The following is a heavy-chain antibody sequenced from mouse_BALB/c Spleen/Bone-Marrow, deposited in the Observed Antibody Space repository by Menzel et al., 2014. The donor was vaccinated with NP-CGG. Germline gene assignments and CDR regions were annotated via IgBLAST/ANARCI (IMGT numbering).Heavy chain of an antibody. CDR3: ARYYYGYYFDY. D-gene: IGHD1-2*01. J-gene: IGHJ2*01. Sequence: VQLQQSGAELVKPGASVKLSCTASGFNIKDTYMHWVKQRPEQGLEWIGRIDPANGNTKYDPKFQGKATITADKSSNTAXXXXSSLTSEDTAVYYCARYYYGYYFDYWGQGTTLTVSS. V-gene: IGHV14-3*02. CDR1: GFNIKDTY. CDR2: IDPANGNT.